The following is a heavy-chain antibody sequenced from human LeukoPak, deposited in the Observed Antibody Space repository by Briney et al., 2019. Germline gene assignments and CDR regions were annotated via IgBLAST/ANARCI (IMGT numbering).Heavy chain of an antibody. CDR3: ARTESADYYYYGMDV. CDR2: IYYSGST. Sequence: SETLSLTCTVSGGSISSYYWSWIRQPPGKGLEWIGYIYYSGSTNYNPSLKSRVTISVDTSKNQFSLKLGSVTAADTAVYYCARTESADYYYYGMDVWGQGTTVTVSS. CDR1: GGSISSYY. V-gene: IGHV4-59*01. J-gene: IGHJ6*02.